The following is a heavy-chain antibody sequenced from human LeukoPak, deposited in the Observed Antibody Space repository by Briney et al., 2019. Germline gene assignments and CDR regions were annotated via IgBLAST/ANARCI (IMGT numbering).Heavy chain of an antibody. CDR1: GITFSDYY. D-gene: IGHD7-27*01. CDR3: ARVPPNWATGGFDP. V-gene: IGHV3-11*04. CDR2: ISSSGTTT. J-gene: IGHJ5*02. Sequence: PGGSLKLSCAASGITFSDYYMSWIRQALGKGLEWVSYISSSGTTTYYTDSVKGRFTISRDNAKNSLSLQMNSLRVEDTAVYYCARVPPNWATGGFDPWGQGALVTVSS.